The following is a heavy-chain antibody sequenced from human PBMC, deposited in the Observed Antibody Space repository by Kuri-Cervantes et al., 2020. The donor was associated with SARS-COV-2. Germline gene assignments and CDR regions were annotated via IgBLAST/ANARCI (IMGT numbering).Heavy chain of an antibody. CDR3: ARESRYVYGEFDF. D-gene: IGHD5-18*01. Sequence: LSLTCAASGFTFSSYALSWVRQAPGKGLEWVANIRQRGNEKYYVDSVKGRFTISRDNAQNSLYLEMNSLRGEDTAVYYCARESRYVYGEFDFWGQGTLVTVSS. CDR2: IRQRGNEK. J-gene: IGHJ4*02. CDR1: GFTFSSYA. V-gene: IGHV3-7*03.